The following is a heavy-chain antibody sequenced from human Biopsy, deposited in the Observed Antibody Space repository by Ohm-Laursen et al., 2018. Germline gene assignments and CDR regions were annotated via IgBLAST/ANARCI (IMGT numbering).Heavy chain of an antibody. V-gene: IGHV4-61*01. CDR1: GDSVNTYNFY. J-gene: IGHJ4*02. CDR2: IFYSGTT. D-gene: IGHD6-19*01. CDR3: ARGVRSSGWPYFDS. Sequence: TLSLTCTVSGDSVNTYNFYWTWIRQSPGKGLEWIGHIFYSGTTKYNPSLERRGHISLDTAKNQFSLKLRSVTAADTAIYYCARGVRSSGWPYFDSWGQGTLVTVSS.